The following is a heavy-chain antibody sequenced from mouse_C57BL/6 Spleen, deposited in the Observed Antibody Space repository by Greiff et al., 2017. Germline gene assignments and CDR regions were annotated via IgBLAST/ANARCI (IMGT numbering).Heavy chain of an antibody. V-gene: IGHV3-6*01. CDR1: GYSITSGYY. CDR2: ISYDGSN. CDR3: ARERGYYYAMDY. Sequence: VQLKESGPGLVKPSPSLSLTCSVTGYSITSGYYWNWIRQFPGNKLEWMGYISYDGSNNYNPSLKNRISITRDTSKNQFFLKLNSVTTEDTATYYCARERGYYYAMDYWGQGTSVTVSS. J-gene: IGHJ4*01.